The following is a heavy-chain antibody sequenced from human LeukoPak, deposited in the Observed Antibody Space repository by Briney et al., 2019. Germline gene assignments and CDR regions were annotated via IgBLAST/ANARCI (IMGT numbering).Heavy chain of an antibody. V-gene: IGHV3-66*01. CDR1: GFTFSSFD. Sequence: PGGSLRLSCAASGFTFSSFDMHWVRQAPGKGLEWVSVIYSGGSTYYADSVKGRFTISRDNAKNSLYLQMNSLRAEDTAVYYCARAYDFWSGYYIGYWGQGTLVTVSS. J-gene: IGHJ4*02. D-gene: IGHD3-3*01. CDR2: IYSGGST. CDR3: ARAYDFWSGYYIGY.